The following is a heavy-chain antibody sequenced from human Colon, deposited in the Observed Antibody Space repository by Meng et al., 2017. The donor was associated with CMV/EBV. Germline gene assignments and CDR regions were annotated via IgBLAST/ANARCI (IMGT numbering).Heavy chain of an antibody. J-gene: IGHJ4*02. CDR2: ISHDGTVT. V-gene: IGHV3-74*01. D-gene: IGHD7-27*01. CDR1: GFVFEDFD. Sequence: GESLKISCVASGFVFEDFDISWVRLIPGKGLEWVSRISHDGTVTTYADSVKGRFTISRDNAQNTLYLQMNSLRAEDTAVYYCTRDVNWEFFDYWGQGTLVTVSS. CDR3: TRDVNWEFFDY.